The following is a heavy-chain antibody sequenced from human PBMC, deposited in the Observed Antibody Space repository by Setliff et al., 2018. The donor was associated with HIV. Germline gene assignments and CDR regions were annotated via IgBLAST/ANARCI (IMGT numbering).Heavy chain of an antibody. Sequence: SETLSLTCTVSGSSISSGSFWGWIRQPPGKGLEWIGNIFHSGRTYYNPSVESRITISLDPSKNQFSLSLRSVTAADTAVYYCARGSIAARGVDYWGQGTLVTVSS. J-gene: IGHJ4*02. CDR3: ARGSIAARGVDY. CDR2: IFHSGRT. V-gene: IGHV4-38-2*02. D-gene: IGHD6-6*01. CDR1: GSSISSGSF.